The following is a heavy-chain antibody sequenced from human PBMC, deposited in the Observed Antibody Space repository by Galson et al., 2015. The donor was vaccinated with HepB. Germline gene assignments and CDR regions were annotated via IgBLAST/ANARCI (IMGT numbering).Heavy chain of an antibody. CDR3: ALRPHFTMVRGKKVAFDI. Sequence: QSGAEVTKPGESLKISCKGSGYSFTSYWIGWVRQMPGKGLEWMGIIYPGDSDTRYSPSFQGQVTVSADKSISTAYLQWSSLKASDTAMYYCALRPHFTMVRGKKVAFDIWGQGTMVTVTS. D-gene: IGHD3-10*01. V-gene: IGHV5-51*01. CDR1: GYSFTSYW. J-gene: IGHJ3*02. CDR2: IYPGDSDT.